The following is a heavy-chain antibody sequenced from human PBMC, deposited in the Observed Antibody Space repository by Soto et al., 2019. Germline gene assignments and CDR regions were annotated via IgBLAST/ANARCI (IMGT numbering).Heavy chain of an antibody. CDR2: IYYSRST. CDR1: GGSISSGGYY. V-gene: IGHV4-31*03. D-gene: IGHD2-2*01. Sequence: SETLSLTCTVSGGSISSGGYYWSWIRQHPGKGLEWIGYIYYSRSTYYNPSLKSRVTISVDTSKNQFSLKLSSVTAADTAVYYCARDVGAKDCSSTSCPPRWWFDPWGQGTLVTVSS. J-gene: IGHJ5*02. CDR3: ARDVGAKDCSSTSCPPRWWFDP.